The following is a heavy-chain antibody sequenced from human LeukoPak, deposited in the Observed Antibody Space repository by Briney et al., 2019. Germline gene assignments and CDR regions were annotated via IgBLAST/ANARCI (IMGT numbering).Heavy chain of an antibody. CDR3: ARDDSGYGRNHF. CDR2: IKRDGSER. J-gene: IGHJ4*02. Sequence: GGSLRLSCVASGFIFSNYWMSWVCQAPGKGLEWVANIKRDGSERYYVDSVKGRFTIPRDNAKNSLYLQMSSLRAEDTAVYYCARDDSGYGRNHFWGQGTLVTVSS. V-gene: IGHV3-7*03. CDR1: GFIFSNYW. D-gene: IGHD5-12*01.